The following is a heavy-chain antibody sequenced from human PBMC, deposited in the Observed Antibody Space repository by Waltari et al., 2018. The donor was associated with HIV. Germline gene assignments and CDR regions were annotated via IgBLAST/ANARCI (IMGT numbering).Heavy chain of an antibody. CDR2: IYYSGST. J-gene: IGHJ4*02. CDR3: ARSHDSSGYYNFDY. Sequence: QVQLQESAPGLVKPSESLDLTGPVSGGPSSTYLGSWSRQPPGKGLEWMREIYYSGSTNYNPSLKSRVTISVDTSKIQFSLKLSSVTAADTAVYYCARSHDSSGYYNFDYWGQGTLVTVSS. V-gene: IGHV4-59*01. D-gene: IGHD3-22*01. CDR1: GGPSSTYL.